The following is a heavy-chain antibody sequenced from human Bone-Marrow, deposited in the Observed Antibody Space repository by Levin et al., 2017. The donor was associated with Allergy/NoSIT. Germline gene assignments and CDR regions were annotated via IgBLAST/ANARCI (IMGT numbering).Heavy chain of an antibody. D-gene: IGHD5-12*01. CDR3: AKDGPYDSSSGFNPNHDYGLDA. V-gene: IGHV3-30*18. Sequence: GESLKISCAASGFTFSHFAIHWVRQAPGKGLEWVSMISFDGTSKYYGDSVKGRFTISRDNFKNTLSLQMNSLTSDDTAIYYCAKDGPYDSSSGFNPNHDYGLDAWGQGTTVTVSS. CDR2: ISFDGTSK. J-gene: IGHJ6*02. CDR1: GFTFSHFA.